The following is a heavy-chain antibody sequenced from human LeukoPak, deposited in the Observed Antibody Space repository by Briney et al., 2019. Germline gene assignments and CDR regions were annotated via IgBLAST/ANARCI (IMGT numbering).Heavy chain of an antibody. Sequence: GGTLRLSCAASGFAVKSSYMNWVRQAPGKGLEWVSVLYAGGESYYADSVLGRFTISRDNSNNTVFLEVNSLTADDTAVYFCARDSAGNQYSSGNFDLWGQGTLVTVSS. CDR1: GFAVKSSY. D-gene: IGHD3-10*01. CDR2: LYAGGES. J-gene: IGHJ4*02. CDR3: ARDSAGNQYSSGNFDL. V-gene: IGHV3-53*01.